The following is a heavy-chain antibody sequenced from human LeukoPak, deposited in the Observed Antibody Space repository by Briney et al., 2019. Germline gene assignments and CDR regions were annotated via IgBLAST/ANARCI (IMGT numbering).Heavy chain of an antibody. D-gene: IGHD3-9*01. J-gene: IGHJ4*02. Sequence: SETLSLTCTVSGGSIISSHYYWGWIRQPPGKGLEWIGSSGSTYYNPSLKSRVTISVDTSKNQFSLKLISVTAADTAVYYCARPPPYDILTGYKYYFDYWGQGTLVIVSS. V-gene: IGHV4-39*01. CDR1: GGSIISSHYY. CDR2: SGST. CDR3: ARPPPYDILTGYKYYFDY.